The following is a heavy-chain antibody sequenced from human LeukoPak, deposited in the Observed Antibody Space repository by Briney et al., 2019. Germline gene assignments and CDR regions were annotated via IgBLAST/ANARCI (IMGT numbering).Heavy chain of an antibody. CDR3: VARMLYPRTKSWFDP. J-gene: IGHJ5*02. Sequence: SETLSLTCAVYGGSFSGYYWSWIRQPPGKGLEWIGEINYSGSTNYNPSLKSRVTISVDTSKNQFSLKLSSVTAADTAVYYCVARMLYPRTKSWFDPWGQGTLVTVSS. D-gene: IGHD2-8*01. CDR2: INYSGST. CDR1: GGSFSGYY. V-gene: IGHV4-34*01.